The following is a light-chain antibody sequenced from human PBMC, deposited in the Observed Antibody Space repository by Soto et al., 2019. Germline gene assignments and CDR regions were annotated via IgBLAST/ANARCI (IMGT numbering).Light chain of an antibody. J-gene: IGKJ1*01. CDR1: QSVSSTY. V-gene: IGKV3-20*01. CDR2: GAS. CDR3: QHYGRSPKT. Sequence: EIVLTQSPGTLSLSPGERATLSCRASQSVSSTYLVWYQQKPGQAPRLLMYGASNRATGIPDRFSGSGSGKYFTLTISRLEAEDFAVYYCQHYGRSPKTFGQGTKVEIK.